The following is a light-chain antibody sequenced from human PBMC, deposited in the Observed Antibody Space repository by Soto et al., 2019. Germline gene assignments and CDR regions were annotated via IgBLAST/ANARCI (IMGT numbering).Light chain of an antibody. V-gene: IGKV3-11*01. J-gene: IGKJ4*01. CDR3: HQRFSWPLP. CDR2: DAS. Sequence: EIVLTQSPATLSLSPGDRATLSCRASQSVNNYLAWYQQKPGQTPRLLIYDASKRATGTPARFTGRGSGTDFTLTISSLEPEDFAVYYCHQRFSWPLPFGGGTKVDIK. CDR1: QSVNNY.